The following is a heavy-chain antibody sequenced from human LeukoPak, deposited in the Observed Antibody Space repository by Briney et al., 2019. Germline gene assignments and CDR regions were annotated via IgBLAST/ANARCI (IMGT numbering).Heavy chain of an antibody. Sequence: ASVKVSCKASGYTFTGYYMHWVRQAPGQGLEWMGWINPNSGGTNYAQKFQGRVTMTRDTSISTAYMELSRLRSDDTAVYYCARDVTRYSYGYGYYYYGMDIWGQGTTVTVSS. CDR2: INPNSGGT. D-gene: IGHD5-18*01. J-gene: IGHJ6*02. CDR1: GYTFTGYY. CDR3: ARDVTRYSYGYGYYYYGMDI. V-gene: IGHV1-2*02.